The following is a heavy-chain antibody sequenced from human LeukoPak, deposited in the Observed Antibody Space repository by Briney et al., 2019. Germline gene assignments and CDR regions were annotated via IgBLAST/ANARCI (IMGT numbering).Heavy chain of an antibody. J-gene: IGHJ6*02. Sequence: GGSLRLSCAASGFTVSNISMNWVRQAPGKGLEWVSIIYSGGSTYYADSVKGRFTISRDNSKNTLDLQMNSLRAEDTAVYYCARMPFTRNDYYGLDVWGQGTTVTVSS. V-gene: IGHV3-66*01. D-gene: IGHD2-2*01. CDR3: ARMPFTRNDYYGLDV. CDR1: GFTVSNIS. CDR2: IYSGGST.